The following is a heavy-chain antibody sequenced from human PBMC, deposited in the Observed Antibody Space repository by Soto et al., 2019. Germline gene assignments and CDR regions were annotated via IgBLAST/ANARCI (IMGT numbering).Heavy chain of an antibody. J-gene: IGHJ3*02. CDR3: AKPLRGYSYGVAFDI. CDR1: GFTFSSYG. CDR2: LSYDGSNK. Sequence: QVQLVESGGGVVQPGRSLRLSCAASGFTFSSYGMHWVRQAPGKGLEWVAVLSYDGSNKYYADSVKGRFTISRDNSKNTLYLQMNSLRAEDTAVYYCAKPLRGYSYGVAFDIWGQGTMVTVSS. D-gene: IGHD5-18*01. V-gene: IGHV3-30*18.